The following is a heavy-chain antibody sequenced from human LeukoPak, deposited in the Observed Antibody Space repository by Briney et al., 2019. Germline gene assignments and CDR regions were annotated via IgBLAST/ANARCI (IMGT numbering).Heavy chain of an antibody. CDR3: ASSGGSNFVP. Sequence: GGSLRLSCSASGFTFSSYAMHWVRQAPGKGLEYVSAISSNGGSTYYADSVKGRFTISRVNSKNTLYLQMNSLRAEDTAVYYCASSGGSNFVPWGQGTMVTVPS. CDR2: ISSNGGST. J-gene: IGHJ3*01. V-gene: IGHV3-64*04. D-gene: IGHD1-26*01. CDR1: GFTFSSYA.